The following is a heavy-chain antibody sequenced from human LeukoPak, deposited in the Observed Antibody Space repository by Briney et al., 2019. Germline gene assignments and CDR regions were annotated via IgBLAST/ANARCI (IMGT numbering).Heavy chain of an antibody. CDR2: IIPIFGTA. CDR1: GGTFSSYA. J-gene: IGHJ6*03. Sequence: SVKVSCKASGGTFSSYAISWVRQAPGQGLEWMGGIIPIFGTANYAQKLQGRVTITADESTSTAYMELSSLRSEDTAVYYCARVKFEGSGSYYTRDYYYYMDVWGKGTTVTVSS. V-gene: IGHV1-69*13. CDR3: ARVKFEGSGSYYTRDYYYYMDV. D-gene: IGHD3-10*01.